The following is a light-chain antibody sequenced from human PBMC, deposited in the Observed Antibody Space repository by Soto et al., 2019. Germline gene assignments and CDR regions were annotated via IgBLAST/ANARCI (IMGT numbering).Light chain of an antibody. CDR2: SNN. V-gene: IGLV1-44*01. J-gene: IGLJ1*01. CDR3: AAWDDSLSAYV. Sequence: QSVLTQPPSASGAPGQRVIVSCSGGSSNVGSNSVNWYQQLPGSAPKLLIFSNNQRPSGVPDRLSGSKSGTSASLAIGGLQSDDEADYYCAAWDDSLSAYVFGPGTKVTVL. CDR1: SSNVGSNS.